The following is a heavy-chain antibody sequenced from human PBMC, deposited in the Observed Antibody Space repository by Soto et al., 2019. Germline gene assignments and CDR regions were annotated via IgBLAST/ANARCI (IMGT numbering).Heavy chain of an antibody. V-gene: IGHV3-53*01. CDR2: IYSGGGT. CDR1: GFTVSSNY. CDR3: AREVDWNQGH. D-gene: IGHD1-1*01. Sequence: EVQLVESGGGLIQPGGSLRLSCAASGFTVSSNYISWVRQAPGKGLEWVSVIYSGGGTYYVVSVQGRFTISRDNSMNTLCLQRDSPRAENTAVNYCAREVDWNQGHWGQGSLVTVSP. J-gene: IGHJ4*02.